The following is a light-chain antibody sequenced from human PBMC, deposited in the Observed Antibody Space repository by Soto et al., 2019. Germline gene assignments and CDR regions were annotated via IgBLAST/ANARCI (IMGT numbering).Light chain of an antibody. CDR1: QNINSW. CDR2: EAS. J-gene: IGKJ1*01. Sequence: DIHMTQSPSTLSASVGDRVTITCRASQNINSWLAWYQQKPGKAPKLLIYEASSLEKGVPARFGGSGSGTEFTLTVSSLQPEDFATYYCLQDHDDSWTFGQGTKVDI. V-gene: IGKV1-5*03. CDR3: LQDHDDSWT.